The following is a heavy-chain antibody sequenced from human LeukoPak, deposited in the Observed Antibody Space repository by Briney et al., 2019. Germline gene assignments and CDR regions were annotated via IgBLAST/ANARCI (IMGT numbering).Heavy chain of an antibody. D-gene: IGHD3-3*01. CDR3: ARSETTGASNVLRFLEWLSPFDH. CDR1: GFTFSSYA. CDR2: ISGSGGRT. V-gene: IGHV3-23*01. Sequence: GGSMRLSCAASGFTFSSYAMSWVRQAPGKGLEWVSAISGSGGRTYYADSVEGRFTISRDNSKNMLYLQMNSLRAEDTAVYYCARSETTGASNVLRFLEWLSPFDHWGQGTLVTVSS. J-gene: IGHJ4*02.